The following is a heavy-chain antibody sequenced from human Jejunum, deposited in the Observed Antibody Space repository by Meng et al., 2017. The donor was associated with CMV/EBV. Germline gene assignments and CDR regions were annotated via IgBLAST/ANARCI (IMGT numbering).Heavy chain of an antibody. V-gene: IGHV2-70*01. D-gene: IGHD3-22*01. CDR2: VDWDDDK. CDR3: ARGYESSGFYPPFDY. J-gene: IGHJ4*02. CDR1: SLTASGMC. Sequence: SLTASGMCVSWIRQPPGKALEWLAFVDWDDDKYYSTSLETRLTISRDTLKNQVVLTMTNMDPEDTATYYCARGYESSGFYPPFDYWGQGTLVTVSS.